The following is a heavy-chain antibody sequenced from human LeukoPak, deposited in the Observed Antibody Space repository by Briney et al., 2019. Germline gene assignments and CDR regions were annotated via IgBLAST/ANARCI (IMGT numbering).Heavy chain of an antibody. CDR1: GGSFSGYY. V-gene: IGHV4-34*01. Sequence: SETLSLTCAVYGGSFSGYYWSWIRQPPGKGLEWIGEINHSGSTNYNPSLKSRVTISVDTSKNQFSLKLSSVTAADTAVYYCARNPITMVRGVIYFDYWGRGTLVTVSS. J-gene: IGHJ4*02. CDR2: INHSGST. CDR3: ARNPITMVRGVIYFDY. D-gene: IGHD3-10*01.